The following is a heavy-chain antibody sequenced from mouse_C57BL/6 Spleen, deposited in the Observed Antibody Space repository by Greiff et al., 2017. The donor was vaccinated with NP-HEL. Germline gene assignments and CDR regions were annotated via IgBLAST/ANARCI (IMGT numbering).Heavy chain of an antibody. CDR3: TRERNDYDEIFDY. J-gene: IGHJ2*01. V-gene: IGHV1-15*01. CDR2: IDPETGGT. D-gene: IGHD2-4*01. CDR1: GYTFTDYE. Sequence: QVQLQQSGAELVRPGASVTLSCKASGYTFTDYEMHWVKQTPVHGLEWIGAIDPETGGTAYNQKFKGKAILTADKPSSTAYMELRSLTSEDSAVYYCTRERNDYDEIFDYWGQGTTLTVSS.